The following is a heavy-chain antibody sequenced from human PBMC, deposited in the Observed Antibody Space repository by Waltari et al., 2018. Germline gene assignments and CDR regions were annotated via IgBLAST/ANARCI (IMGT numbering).Heavy chain of an antibody. CDR1: GLTVGSAC. CDR3: SNARLNRPDDWYYFDY. J-gene: IGHJ4*02. V-gene: IGHV3-53*01. CDR2: SHGAGNT. D-gene: IGHD3-9*01. Sequence: EVPLVESGGGFIHPGGSLGLSWIGCGLTVGSACMSGVRRAPGKGLEGVTVSHGAGNTYYADSVKGRFTISRDTSKNTLYLQMSALRAEDTAVYYCSNARLNRPDDWYYFDYWGQGTLVTVSS.